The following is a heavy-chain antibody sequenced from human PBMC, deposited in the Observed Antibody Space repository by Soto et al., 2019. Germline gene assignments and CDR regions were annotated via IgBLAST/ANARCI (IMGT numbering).Heavy chain of an antibody. CDR1: GYTFTSYY. V-gene: IGHV1-46*03. D-gene: IGHD3-3*01. J-gene: IGHJ5*02. CDR2: INPSGGST. Sequence: ASVKVSSKASGYTFTSYYMHWVRQAPGQGLEWMGIINPSGGSTSYAQKFQGRVTMTRDTSTSTVYMELSSLRSEDTAVYYCARAQPDSIFGVVIQTWGQGTLVTVSS. CDR3: ARAQPDSIFGVVIQT.